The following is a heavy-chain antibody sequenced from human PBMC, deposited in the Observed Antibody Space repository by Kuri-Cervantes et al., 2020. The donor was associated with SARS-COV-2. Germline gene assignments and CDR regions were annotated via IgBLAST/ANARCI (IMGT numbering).Heavy chain of an antibody. J-gene: IGHJ4*02. Sequence: ASVKVSCKASGYTFTSYGISWVRQAPGQGLEWMGWISAYNGNTNYAQKLQGRVTMTTDTSTSTAYMELRSLRSDDTAVYYCARELAVTGLYYFDFWGQGTLVTVSS. D-gene: IGHD5-18*01. CDR2: ISAYNGNT. V-gene: IGHV1-18*01. CDR3: ARELAVTGLYYFDF. CDR1: GYTFTSYG.